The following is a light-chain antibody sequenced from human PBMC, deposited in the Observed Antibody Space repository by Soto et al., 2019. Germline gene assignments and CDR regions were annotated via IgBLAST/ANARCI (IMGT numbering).Light chain of an antibody. CDR2: EVT. V-gene: IGLV2-8*01. CDR3: TSYGGYNIVV. J-gene: IGLJ1*01. Sequence: QPVLTQPPSASGSPGQSVTISCTGTSSDVAGYTYVSWFQQHPGKAPKLISHEVTQRSSGITDHFSGSKSGNTASLPVSGLQAEDEGNYYCTSYGGYNIVVFRTGTTVTAL. CDR1: SSDVAGYTY.